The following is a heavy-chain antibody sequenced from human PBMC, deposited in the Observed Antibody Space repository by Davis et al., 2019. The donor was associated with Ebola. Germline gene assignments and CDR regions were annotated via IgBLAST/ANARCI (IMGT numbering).Heavy chain of an antibody. CDR1: GDSVSGSSGA. J-gene: IGHJ4*02. CDR2: TYYSSKWYN. D-gene: IGHD3-22*01. CDR3: ARGWLRSGLDY. Sequence: HSQTLSLTCAISGDSVSGSSGAWNWIRQSPSRGLEWLGRTYYSSKWYNESALSVKSRITISADTAKNQLSLHLNSVTPEDTALYYCARGWLRSGLDYWGQGILVTVSS. V-gene: IGHV6-1*01.